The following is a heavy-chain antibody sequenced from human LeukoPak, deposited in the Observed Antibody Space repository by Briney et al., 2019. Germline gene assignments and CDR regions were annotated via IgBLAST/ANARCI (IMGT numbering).Heavy chain of an antibody. CDR2: ISAYNGNT. V-gene: IGHV1-18*01. CDR1: GYTFTSYG. Sequence: ASVKVSCKASGYTFTSYGISWVRQAPGQGLEWMGWISAYNGNTNYAQKLQGRVTMTTDTSTSTAYMELRSLRSDDTAVYYRARGVTYYYDSSSLDYFDYWGQGTLVTVSS. CDR3: ARGVTYYYDSSSLDYFDY. D-gene: IGHD3-22*01. J-gene: IGHJ4*02.